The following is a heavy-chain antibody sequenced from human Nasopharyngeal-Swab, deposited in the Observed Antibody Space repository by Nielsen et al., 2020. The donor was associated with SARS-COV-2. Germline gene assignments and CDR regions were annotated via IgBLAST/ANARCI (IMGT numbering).Heavy chain of an antibody. V-gene: IGHV3-11*05. Sequence: GEFLKISCAASGFTFSDYYMSWIRQAPGKGLEWVSYISSSSSYTNYADSVKGRFTISRDNAKNSLYLQMNSLRAEDTAVYYCAKEEVSTTGTRDYYYYYMDVWGKGTTVTVSS. CDR1: GFTFSDYY. D-gene: IGHD1-1*01. CDR3: AKEEVSTTGTRDYYYYYMDV. J-gene: IGHJ6*03. CDR2: ISSSSSYT.